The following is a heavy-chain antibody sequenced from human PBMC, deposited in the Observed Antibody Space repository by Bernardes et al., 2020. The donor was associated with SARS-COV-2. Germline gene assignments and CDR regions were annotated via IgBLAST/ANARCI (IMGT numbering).Heavy chain of an antibody. CDR1: GFTLRDYT. D-gene: IGHD4-17*01. V-gene: IGHV3-33*01. CDR2: IWHDGSRE. J-gene: IGHJ5*01. CDR3: ATEDGEWLES. Sequence: GGSLSRSCAAAGFTLRDYTMHWVRPAPGKGLEWVAVIWHDGSREYYVDSVKGRFAISRDNSNNTLYLQMNNLRVEDTALYRCATEDGEWLESWGQGTLVTVSS.